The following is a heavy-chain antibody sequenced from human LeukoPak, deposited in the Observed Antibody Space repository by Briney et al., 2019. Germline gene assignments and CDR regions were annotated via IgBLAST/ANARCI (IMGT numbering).Heavy chain of an antibody. D-gene: IGHD4-17*01. CDR1: GFTFDDYA. V-gene: IGHV3-9*01. Sequence: GGSLRLSCAASGFTFDDYAMHWVRQAPGKGLEWVSGISWNSGSIGYADSVKGRFTISRDNAKNSLYLQMNSLRAEDTALYYCASRTGVTIDYWGQGTLVTVSS. CDR2: ISWNSGSI. CDR3: ASRTGVTIDY. J-gene: IGHJ4*02.